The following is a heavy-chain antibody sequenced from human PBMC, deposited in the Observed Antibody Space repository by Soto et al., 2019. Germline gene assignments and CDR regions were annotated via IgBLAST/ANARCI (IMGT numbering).Heavy chain of an antibody. J-gene: IGHJ6*03. CDR2: IYNSGNT. CDR3: ARTSGTYYNLGAYYYYYYMDV. CDR1: GGSISSYY. D-gene: IGHD3-10*01. V-gene: IGHV4-59*01. Sequence: SETLSLTCTVSGGSISSYYWSWIRQPPGKGLEWIGFIYNSGNTNYNPSLKSRVTISVDASKNQFSPKLSSVTAADTAVYYCARTSGTYYNLGAYYYYYYMDVWGKGTTVTVSS.